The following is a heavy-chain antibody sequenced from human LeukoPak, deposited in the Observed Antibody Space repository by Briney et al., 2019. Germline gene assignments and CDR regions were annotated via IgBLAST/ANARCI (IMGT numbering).Heavy chain of an antibody. CDR3: AKDKGYAMIGVSDY. V-gene: IGHV3-23*01. CDR1: GFTFSSYA. Sequence: PGGSLRLSCAASGFTFSSYAMSWVRHAPGKGLEWVLAISGSGGSKYYADSVKGRFTISRDNSKNTLYLQMNSLRAEDTAIYYCAKDKGYAMIGVSDYWGQGTVVTVSS. J-gene: IGHJ4*02. D-gene: IGHD3-22*01. CDR2: ISGSGGSK.